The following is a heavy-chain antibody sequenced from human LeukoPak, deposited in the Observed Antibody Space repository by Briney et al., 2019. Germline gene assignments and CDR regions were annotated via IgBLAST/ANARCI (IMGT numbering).Heavy chain of an antibody. Sequence: SQTLSLTCAVSGDSISSGDYSWSWIRQPSGRGLEWIGYIFHSGSSYYNPSLKNRVTISVDKSKNQFSLRLTSVTAADTAVYYCARELWFVNAPGSWFDPWGQGTLVTVSS. CDR2: IFHSGSS. CDR3: ARELWFVNAPGSWFDP. D-gene: IGHD3-10*01. J-gene: IGHJ5*02. V-gene: IGHV4-30-2*01. CDR1: GDSISSGDYS.